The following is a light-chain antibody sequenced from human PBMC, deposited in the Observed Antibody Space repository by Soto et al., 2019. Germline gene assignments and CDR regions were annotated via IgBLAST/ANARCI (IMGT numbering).Light chain of an antibody. CDR1: SNDVGNYNY. CDR2: EVT. Sequence: QSALTQPPSASGSPGQSVTISCTGTSNDVGNYNYVSWYQQRPGKAPKLMIYEVTKRPSGVPDRFSGSKSGNTASLTVSGLQAEDEGDYYCYSYAGSNTPPYVYGTGTKLTVL. V-gene: IGLV2-8*01. J-gene: IGLJ1*01. CDR3: YSYAGSNTPPYV.